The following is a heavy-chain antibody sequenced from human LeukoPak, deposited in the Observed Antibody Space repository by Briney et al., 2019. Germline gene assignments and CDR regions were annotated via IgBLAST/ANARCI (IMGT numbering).Heavy chain of an antibody. V-gene: IGHV3-21*01. J-gene: IGHJ4*02. D-gene: IGHD1-26*01. CDR3: ARGGEPVGFDY. CDR2: ISSSSSYI. Sequence: PGGSLRLSCTASGFTFSSYAMNWVRQAPGKGLEWVSPISSSSSYIYYADSVKGRFTISRDNAKNSLSLQMNSLRAEDTAVYYCARGGEPVGFDYWGQGTLVTVSS. CDR1: GFTFSSYA.